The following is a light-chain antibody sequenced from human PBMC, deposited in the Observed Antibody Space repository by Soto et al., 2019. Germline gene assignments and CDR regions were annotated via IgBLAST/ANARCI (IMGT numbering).Light chain of an antibody. CDR2: GAS. V-gene: IGKV3-20*01. CDR3: QQYGNSPPT. CDR1: RSVSSY. Sequence: EIVLTQSPATLSLSPGERATLSCRASRSVSSYLAWYQQTPGQAPRLLMYGASNRATGIPDRFSGSGSGTDFTLTINRLEPEDFAVYYCQQYGNSPPTFGQGTKVDIK. J-gene: IGKJ1*01.